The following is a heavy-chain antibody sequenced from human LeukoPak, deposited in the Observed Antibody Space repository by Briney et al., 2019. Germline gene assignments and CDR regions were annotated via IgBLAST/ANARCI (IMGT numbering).Heavy chain of an antibody. CDR2: IVVGSGNT. Sequence: VASVKVSCKASGFTFTSSAVQWVRQARGQRLEWIGWIVVGSGNTNYAQKFQERVTITRDMSTSTAYMELSSLRSEDTAVYYCARDPPRWLQLGAPFDYWGQGTLVTVSS. CDR3: ARDPPRWLQLGAPFDY. J-gene: IGHJ4*02. V-gene: IGHV1-58*01. CDR1: GFTFTSSA. D-gene: IGHD5-24*01.